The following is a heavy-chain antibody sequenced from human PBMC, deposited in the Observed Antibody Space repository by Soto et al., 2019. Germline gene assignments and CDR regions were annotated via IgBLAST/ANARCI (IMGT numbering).Heavy chain of an antibody. J-gene: IGHJ4*02. D-gene: IGHD3-9*01. CDR3: ARRYFDL. CDR2: IKQDGSET. V-gene: IGHV3-7*01. CDR1: GFTFSDFW. Sequence: PGGSPSLSCVASGFTFSDFWMQWVRQAPGKGLEWVANIKQDGSETHYADSVRGRFTIYRDNAKNSLFLQMTSLGVDDSALYYCARRYFDLWGQGTLVTVSS.